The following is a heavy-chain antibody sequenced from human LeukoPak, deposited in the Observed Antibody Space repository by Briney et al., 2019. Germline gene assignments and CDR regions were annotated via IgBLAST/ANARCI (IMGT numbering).Heavy chain of an antibody. CDR2: ISSSGRTI. V-gene: IGHV3-48*03. D-gene: IGHD7-27*01. Sequence: GGSLRLSCAASGFTFSSYEMNWVRQAPGKGLEWVSYISSSGRTIYYADSVKGRFTISRDNAKNTLYLQMNSLRAEDTAVYYCASEILGTPDSWGQGTLVTVSS. J-gene: IGHJ4*02. CDR1: GFTFSSYE. CDR3: ASEILGTPDS.